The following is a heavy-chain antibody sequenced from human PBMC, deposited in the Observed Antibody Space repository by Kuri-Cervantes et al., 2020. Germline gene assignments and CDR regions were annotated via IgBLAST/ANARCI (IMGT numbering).Heavy chain of an antibody. Sequence: SLKISCAASGFTFDDYAMHWVRQAPGKGLEWVSGISWNSGSIGYADSVKGRFTISRDNAENSLYLQMNSQRVEDTAVYYCGSRYWGQGALVTVSS. V-gene: IGHV3-9*01. CDR1: GFTFDDYA. CDR3: GSRY. D-gene: IGHD1-26*01. CDR2: ISWNSGSI. J-gene: IGHJ4*02.